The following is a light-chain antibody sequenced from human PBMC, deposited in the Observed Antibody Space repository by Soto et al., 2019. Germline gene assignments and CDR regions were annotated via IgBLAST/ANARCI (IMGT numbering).Light chain of an antibody. CDR3: QAWDSRSHVV. CDR2: DED. V-gene: IGLV3-1*01. J-gene: IGLJ2*01. CDR1: KLGDKY. Sequence: SYELTQPPSVSVSPGQTDSITCSGAKLGDKYASWYQQRPGKSTVLVIYDEDRRPSGIPERFSGSNSGNTATLTISGTQAMDEADYYCQAWDSRSHVVFGGGTKLTVL.